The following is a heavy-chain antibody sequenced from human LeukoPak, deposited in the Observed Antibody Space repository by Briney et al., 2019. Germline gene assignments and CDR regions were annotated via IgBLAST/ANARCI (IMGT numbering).Heavy chain of an antibody. Sequence: GGSLRLSCAASGFTVSTNYMSWVRQAPGKGLEWVGFIRSKAYGGTTEYAASVKGRFTISRDDSKSIAYLQMNSLKTEDTAVYYCTRSRLGYCSGGSCYSFDYWGQGILVTVSS. J-gene: IGHJ4*02. D-gene: IGHD2-15*01. CDR1: GFTVSTNY. V-gene: IGHV3-49*04. CDR2: IRSKAYGGTT. CDR3: TRSRLGYCSGGSCYSFDY.